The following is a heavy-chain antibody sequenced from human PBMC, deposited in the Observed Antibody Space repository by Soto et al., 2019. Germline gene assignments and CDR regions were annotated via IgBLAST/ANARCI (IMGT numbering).Heavy chain of an antibody. CDR2: ISGSGGST. Sequence: GESLKISCAASGFTFSSYAMSWVRQAPGKGLEWVSAISGSGGSTYYADSVKGRFTISRDNSKNTLYLQMNSLRAEDTAVYYCAKDVGDCSGGSCYNWFDPWGQGTLVTVSS. D-gene: IGHD2-15*01. CDR3: AKDVGDCSGGSCYNWFDP. V-gene: IGHV3-23*01. CDR1: GFTFSSYA. J-gene: IGHJ5*02.